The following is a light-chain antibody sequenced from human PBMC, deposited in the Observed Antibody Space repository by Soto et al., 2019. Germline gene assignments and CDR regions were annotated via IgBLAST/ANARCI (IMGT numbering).Light chain of an antibody. Sequence: QSVLTQPASVSGSPGQSITISCPGTSSDVGGYNYVSWYQQHPDKAPKLMIYDVSNRPSGVSNRFSGSKSANTASLTISGLQAEDEADYYCSSHTSSSTSYVFGTGTKLTVL. V-gene: IGLV2-14*01. CDR2: DVS. CDR3: SSHTSSSTSYV. CDR1: SSDVGGYNY. J-gene: IGLJ1*01.